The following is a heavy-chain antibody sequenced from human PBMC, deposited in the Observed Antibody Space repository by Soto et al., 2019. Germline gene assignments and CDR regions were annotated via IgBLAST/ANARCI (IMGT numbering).Heavy chain of an antibody. CDR1: GFTFSDHY. Sequence: EVQLVESGGGLVQPGGSLRLSCAASGFTFSDHYMDWVRQAPGKGLEWVGRIRNKANSYTTEYAASVKGRFTVSRDDSKNSLYLQMNSLKTEDTAVYYCARAAQYSAFHYWGQGTLVTVSS. CDR3: ARAAQYSAFHY. J-gene: IGHJ4*02. V-gene: IGHV3-72*01. CDR2: IRNKANSYTT. D-gene: IGHD5-12*01.